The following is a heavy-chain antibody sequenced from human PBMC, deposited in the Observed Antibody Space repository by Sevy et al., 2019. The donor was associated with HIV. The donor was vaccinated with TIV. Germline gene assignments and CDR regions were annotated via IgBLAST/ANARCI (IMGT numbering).Heavy chain of an antibody. D-gene: IGHD2-21*01. J-gene: IGHJ5*01. CDR2: ISSSSGNI. CDR1: GFTFSAYS. CDR3: ARAGGDCYSKNECWFVS. Sequence: GGSLRLSCAASGFTFSAYSMNWVRQAPGKGLEWVSYISSSSGNIYYADSVKGQFTISRDNAKSSLYLQMNGLRAEDTAVSYCARAGGDCYSKNECWFVSWGQGTLVTVSS. V-gene: IGHV3-48*01.